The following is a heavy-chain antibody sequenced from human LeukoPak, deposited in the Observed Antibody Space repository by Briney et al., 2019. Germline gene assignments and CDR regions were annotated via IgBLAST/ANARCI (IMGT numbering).Heavy chain of an antibody. CDR3: ARVDLAYCGGDCPPWFDP. V-gene: IGHV5-51*01. Sequence: GESLKISCKGSGYSFTSYWIGWVRQMPGKGLEWMGIIYPGDSDTRYSPSFQGQVTISADKSISTAYLQWSSLKASDTAMYYCARVDLAYCGGDCPPWFDPWGQGTLVTVSS. D-gene: IGHD2-21*02. CDR2: IYPGDSDT. CDR1: GYSFTSYW. J-gene: IGHJ5*02.